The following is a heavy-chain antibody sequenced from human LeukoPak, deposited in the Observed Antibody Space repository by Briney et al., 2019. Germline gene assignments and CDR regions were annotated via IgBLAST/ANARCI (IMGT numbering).Heavy chain of an antibody. Sequence: SETLSLTCSVSGGSIRYYYWSWIRQSPGKGLEWIGYTSYSGSTNYNPSLKSRVAISVDTSKNQFSLNLSSVTAADTAVYYCARFGSSWHFSPDYPQNDWYFDLWGRGTLVTVSS. CDR2: TSYSGST. V-gene: IGHV4-59*01. CDR1: GGSIRYYY. CDR3: ARFGSSWHFSPDYPQNDWYFDL. D-gene: IGHD6-13*01. J-gene: IGHJ2*01.